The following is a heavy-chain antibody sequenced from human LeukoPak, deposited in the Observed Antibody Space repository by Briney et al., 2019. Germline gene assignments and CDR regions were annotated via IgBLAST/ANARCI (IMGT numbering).Heavy chain of an antibody. CDR3: AMNGQSGFSFDP. CDR2: GSDRGGT. D-gene: IGHD1-26*01. J-gene: IGHJ5*02. V-gene: IGHV4-34*01. CDR1: SASLHGHY. Sequence: SETLSLTCAVYSASLHGHYWSWIRQSPGKGLEWIGEGSDRGGTKFNPSLKGRVTISADPSKNQFSLNLYSVTAADTAVYHCAMNGQSGFSFDPWGQGTLVTVSS.